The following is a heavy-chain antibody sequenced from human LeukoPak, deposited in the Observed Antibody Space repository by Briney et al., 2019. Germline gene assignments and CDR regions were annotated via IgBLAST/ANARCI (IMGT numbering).Heavy chain of an antibody. CDR3: AKDHFLG. J-gene: IGHJ4*02. CDR1: GFTFNNNA. Sequence: PTGGSLGLSCAVSGFTFNNNAMSWVRQAPGKGLEWVSTTSGSGGGTYYADSVKGRFTISRDNSKNTVYLQMNSLRAEDTAVYYCAKDHFLGWGQGTLVTVSS. CDR2: TSGSGGGT. D-gene: IGHD3-3*02. V-gene: IGHV3-23*01.